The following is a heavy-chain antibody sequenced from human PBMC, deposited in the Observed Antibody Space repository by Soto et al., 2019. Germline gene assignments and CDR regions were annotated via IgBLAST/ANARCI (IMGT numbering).Heavy chain of an antibody. CDR2: IIPIFGTA. J-gene: IGHJ4*02. D-gene: IGHD2-2*01. CDR1: GGTFSSYA. V-gene: IGHV1-69*13. CDR3: ARQDCSSTSCQSPLLDY. Sequence: VKVSCKASGGTFSSYAISWVRQAPGQGLEWMGGIIPIFGTANYAQKFQGRVAITADESTSTAYMELSSLRSEDTAVYYCARQDCSSTSCQSPLLDYWGQGTLVTVSS.